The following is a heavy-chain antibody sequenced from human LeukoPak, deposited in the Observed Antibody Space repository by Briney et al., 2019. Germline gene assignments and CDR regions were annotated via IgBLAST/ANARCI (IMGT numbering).Heavy chain of an antibody. V-gene: IGHV4-59*01. D-gene: IGHD6-19*01. Sequence: SETLSLTCSVSGGSISGYSWSWIRQPPGKGLEWIGDIYYGGSTNHNLSLRSRVTMSVDTSKNQFSLNLSSVTAADTAVYYCARWSSGGDYWGQGTLVTVSS. CDR1: GGSISGYS. CDR3: ARWSSGGDY. CDR2: IYYGGST. J-gene: IGHJ4*02.